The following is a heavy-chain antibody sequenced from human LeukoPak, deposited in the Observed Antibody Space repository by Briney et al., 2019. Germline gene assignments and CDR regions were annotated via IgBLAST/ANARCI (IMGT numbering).Heavy chain of an antibody. V-gene: IGHV1-2*02. CDR1: GYTFTGYY. CDR3: ARSRGLFSSWYADY. CDR2: INPNSGGT. J-gene: IGHJ4*02. Sequence: GASVKVSCKASGYTFTGYYMHWVRQAPGQGLEWMGWINPNSGGTNYAQKFQGRVTMTRDTSISTAYMELSRLRSDDTAVYYCARSRGLFSSWYADYWGQGTLVTVSS. D-gene: IGHD6-13*01.